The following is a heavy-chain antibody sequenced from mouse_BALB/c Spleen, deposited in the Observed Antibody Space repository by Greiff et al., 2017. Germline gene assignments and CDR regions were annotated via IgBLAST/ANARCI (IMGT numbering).Heavy chain of an antibody. V-gene: IGHV1-84*02. CDR1: GYTFTDYY. D-gene: IGHD2-4*01. J-gene: IGHJ2*01. Sequence: QVQLKESGPELVKPGASVKISCKASGYTFTDYYINWVKQKPGQGLEWIGWIYPGSGNTKYNEKFKGKATLTVDTSSSTAYMQLSSLTSEDTAVYFCARWGTMITSGYYFDYWGQGTTLTVSS. CDR2: IYPGSGNT. CDR3: ARWGTMITSGYYFDY.